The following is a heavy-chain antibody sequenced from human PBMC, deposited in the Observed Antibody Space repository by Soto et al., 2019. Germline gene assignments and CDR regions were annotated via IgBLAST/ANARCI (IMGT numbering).Heavy chain of an antibody. CDR3: ARDLSGDTTPYFDL. Sequence: PWGPLRLSCAASGSAFSSYWMHWVRQTQGKGPVWVSRIYNDGSRTAYADSVKGRFTISRDNAKNTMYLQMSSLTVEDTAVYYCARDLSGDTTPYFDLWGQGTLVTVSS. CDR2: IYNDGSRT. J-gene: IGHJ4*02. D-gene: IGHD1-1*01. CDR1: GSAFSSYW. V-gene: IGHV3-74*01.